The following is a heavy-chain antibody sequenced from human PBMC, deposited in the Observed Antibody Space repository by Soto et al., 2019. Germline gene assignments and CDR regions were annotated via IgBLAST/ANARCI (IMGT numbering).Heavy chain of an antibody. V-gene: IGHV3-23*01. Sequence: EVQLLESGGGLVQPGGCLRLSCAASGFPFSTSAMNWVRQAPGKGLEWVSIISASSDAAYYAESVKGRFASSRDNSKNTLYLQMNSLRAEDTAVYYCAKYSGSYPVYNGLSLWGQGTTVTVS. D-gene: IGHD1-26*01. CDR3: AKYSGSYPVYNGLSL. CDR1: GFPFSTSA. J-gene: IGHJ6*02. CDR2: ISASSDAA.